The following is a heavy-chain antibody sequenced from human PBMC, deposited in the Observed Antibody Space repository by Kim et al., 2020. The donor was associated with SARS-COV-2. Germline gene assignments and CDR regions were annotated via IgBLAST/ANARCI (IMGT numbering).Heavy chain of an antibody. J-gene: IGHJ4*02. D-gene: IGHD2-21*01. CDR3: VRGDAGGHCDM. CDR2: INRDAGDT. Sequence: GGSLRLSCAASGFSCDGYWMHWVRQAPGKGLVWVARINRDAGDTTYADSVKGRFSIFRDNAKKTLYLQMNSLRAEDTAVYHCVRGDAGGHCDMGGEGSLV. V-gene: IGHV3-74*03. CDR1: GFSCDGYW.